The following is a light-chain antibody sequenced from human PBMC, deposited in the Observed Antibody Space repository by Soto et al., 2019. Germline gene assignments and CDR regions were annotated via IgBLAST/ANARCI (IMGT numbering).Light chain of an antibody. CDR1: SGHSSYA. CDR3: QTWGTGFQF. J-gene: IGLJ2*01. CDR2: LNNDGSH. V-gene: IGLV4-69*01. Sequence: QPVLTQSPSASASLGASVKLTCTLSSGHSSYAIAWHQKQPGKGPRYLMDLNNDGSHTKGDGIPDRFSGSSSGADRYLIISSLQSEYEADYYCQTWGTGFQFFGGWTKLTVL.